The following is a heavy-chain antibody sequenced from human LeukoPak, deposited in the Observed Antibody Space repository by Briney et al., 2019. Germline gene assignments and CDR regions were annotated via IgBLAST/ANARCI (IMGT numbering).Heavy chain of an antibody. D-gene: IGHD3-9*01. CDR3: AKYAALTGPNWLDT. V-gene: IGHV4-59*01. CDR2: IRYGVST. Sequence: SSETLSLTCTVSGGSSSTYWRSWIRQPPGKGLQWIGSIRYGVSTHSNPSLQSRVTISVDTSKNQFSLKLSSVTAADTAMYYCAKYAALTGPNWLDTWGQRILVTVSS. CDR1: GGSSSTYW. J-gene: IGHJ5*02.